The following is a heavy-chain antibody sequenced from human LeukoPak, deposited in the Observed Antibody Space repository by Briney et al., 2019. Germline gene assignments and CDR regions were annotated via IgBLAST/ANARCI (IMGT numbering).Heavy chain of an antibody. CDR2: ISSGGTTI. Sequence: GGSLRLSCAASGFTFSGYSMNWVRQAPGKGLEWVSYISSGGTTIYYADSVKGRFTISRDNAKDSLDLQMNSLRAEDTAVYYCARDSAPDPSSYYYGSGSSIDPWGQGTLVTVSS. J-gene: IGHJ5*02. D-gene: IGHD3-10*01. CDR3: ARDSAPDPSSYYYGSGSSIDP. V-gene: IGHV3-48*01. CDR1: GFTFSGYS.